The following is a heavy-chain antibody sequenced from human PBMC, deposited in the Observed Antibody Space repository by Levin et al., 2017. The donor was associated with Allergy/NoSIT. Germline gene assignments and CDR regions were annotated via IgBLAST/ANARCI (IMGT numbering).Heavy chain of an antibody. CDR2: ISYDGSNK. J-gene: IGHJ4*02. CDR3: ARDPGIAAAGISFDY. Sequence: PGGSLRLSCAASGFTFSSYAMHWVRQAPGKGLEWVAVISYDGSNKYYADSVKGRFTISRDNSKNTLYLQMNSLRAEDTAVYYCARDPGIAAAGISFDYWGQGTLVTVSS. CDR1: GFTFSSYA. D-gene: IGHD6-13*01. V-gene: IGHV3-30-3*01.